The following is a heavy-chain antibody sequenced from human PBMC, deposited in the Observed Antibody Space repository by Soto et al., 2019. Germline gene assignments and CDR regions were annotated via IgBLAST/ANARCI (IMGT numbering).Heavy chain of an antibody. V-gene: IGHV3-30*18. J-gene: IGHJ5*02. CDR3: GKESAIFGVVIAYNWFDR. CDR2: ISYDESNK. D-gene: IGHD3-3*01. Sequence: QVQLVESGGGVVQPGRSLSLSSAASGFTFSRYGMQWVRQAPGKGLESGAVISYDESNKYYADSVKGRFTISRDNSKNTLYLQVNSLRAEDTAVYYCGKESAIFGVVIAYNWFDRWGQGALGTVSS. CDR1: GFTFSRYG.